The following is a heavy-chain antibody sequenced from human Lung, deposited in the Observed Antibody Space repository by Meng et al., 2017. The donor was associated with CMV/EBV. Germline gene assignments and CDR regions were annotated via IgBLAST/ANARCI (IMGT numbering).Heavy chain of an antibody. CDR2: IYFNGNT. D-gene: IGHD3-3*01. V-gene: IGHV4-59*01. CDR3: ARDRSDLWSGLFDP. Sequence: SETLSLXCTVFGTSISPYYWSWIRQPPGKGLEWIGYIYFNGNTNYNPALKSRVTMSLDTSMNQFSLKLNSVTAADTAVYYCARDRSDLWSGLFDPWGRGTLVTVSS. CDR1: GTSISPYY. J-gene: IGHJ5*02.